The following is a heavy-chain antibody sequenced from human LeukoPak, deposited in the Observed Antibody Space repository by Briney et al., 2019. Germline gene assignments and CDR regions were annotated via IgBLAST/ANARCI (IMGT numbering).Heavy chain of an antibody. J-gene: IGHJ4*02. CDR1: GGSLSTYY. Sequence: KPSETLSLTCNVSGGSLSTYYLSWIRQPPGKGLEWIAHIYDSGSTKYNPSLKSRATISEDTSKNQFSLKLSSVTAADTAVYYCARVDYYDSSGSYDYWGQGTLVTVSS. V-gene: IGHV4-59*12. D-gene: IGHD3-22*01. CDR3: ARVDYYDSSGSYDY. CDR2: IYDSGST.